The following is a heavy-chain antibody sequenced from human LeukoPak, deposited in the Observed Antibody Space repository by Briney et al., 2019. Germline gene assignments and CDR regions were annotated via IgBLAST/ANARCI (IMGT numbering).Heavy chain of an antibody. CDR1: GGSFSGYY. V-gene: IGHV4-34*01. D-gene: IGHD6-13*01. CDR3: ARSPIAAAGTFTLDY. J-gene: IGHJ4*02. Sequence: PSETLSLTCAVYGGSFSGYYWSWIRQPPGKGLEWIGEINHSGSTNYNPSLKSRVTISVDTSKNQFSLKLSSVTAADTAVHYCARSPIAAAGTFTLDYWGQGTLVTVSS. CDR2: INHSGST.